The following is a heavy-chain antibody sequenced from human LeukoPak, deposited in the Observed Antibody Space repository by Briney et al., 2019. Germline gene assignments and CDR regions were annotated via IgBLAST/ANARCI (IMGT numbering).Heavy chain of an antibody. V-gene: IGHV3-30-3*01. CDR1: GFTFSGYS. J-gene: IGHJ4*02. CDR2: ISYDGNNR. D-gene: IGHD7-27*01. CDR3: ARDGTWGKDRYFDY. Sequence: PGGSLGLSCAASGFTFSGYSMHWVRQTPGKGLEWVAVISYDGNNRFYADSVKGRFTISRDNSKNTLYLQMGSLRAEDTAVYYCARDGTWGKDRYFDYWGQGTLVTVSS.